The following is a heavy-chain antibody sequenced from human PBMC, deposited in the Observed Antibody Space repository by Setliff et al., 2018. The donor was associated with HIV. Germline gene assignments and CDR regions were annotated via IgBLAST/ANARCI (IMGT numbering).Heavy chain of an antibody. CDR2: ISAYNGDT. V-gene: IGHV1-18*01. D-gene: IGHD5-12*01. CDR1: GYTFTSYG. J-gene: IGHJ4*02. CDR3: ARDNKVAPLDF. Sequence: ASVKVSCKASGYTFTSYGISWVRQAPGQGLEWMGWISAYNGDTNYAQKLQGRVTMTTNTSTSTAYMELRSLRSDDTAVYYCARDNKVAPLDFWGQGTLVTVSS.